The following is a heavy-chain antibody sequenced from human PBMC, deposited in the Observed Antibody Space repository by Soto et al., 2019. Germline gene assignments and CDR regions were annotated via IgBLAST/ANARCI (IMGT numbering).Heavy chain of an antibody. D-gene: IGHD2-2*01. Sequence: QGQLVQSGVEVQKPGAAVKVSCSASGNTFTNFGVTWVRQTTGQGLEWMGWISPYTDDPSYAQKFQGRVTMTIDTSTSTVDLDLRSLTSDATAVYSCARVIPGAEAWFHPWGQGTLVTVSS. CDR3: ARVIPGAEAWFHP. CDR2: ISPYTDDP. J-gene: IGHJ5*02. CDR1: GNTFTNFG. V-gene: IGHV1-18*01.